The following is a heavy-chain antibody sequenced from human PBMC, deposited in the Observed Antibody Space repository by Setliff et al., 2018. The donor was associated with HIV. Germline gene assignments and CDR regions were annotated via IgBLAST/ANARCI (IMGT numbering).Heavy chain of an antibody. CDR1: GGSIMSDGYY. V-gene: IGHV4-31*02. CDR2: IYNRGYT. J-gene: IGHJ4*02. Sequence: SETLSLTCTVSGGSIMSDGYYWNWIRQRPGKGLEWIGYIYNRGYTYYNPSLKSRVTTSIDTSQNQFSLRLSSVTVADTAVYYCAGMFFDGSGSKSDFDYWGQGTQVTVSS. CDR3: AGMFFDGSGSKSDFDY. D-gene: IGHD3-10*01.